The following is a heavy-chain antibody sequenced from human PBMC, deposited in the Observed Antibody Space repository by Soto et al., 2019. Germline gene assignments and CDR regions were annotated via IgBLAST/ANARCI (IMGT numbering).Heavy chain of an antibody. CDR3: ARGGYGSGENYYYGMDV. D-gene: IGHD3-10*01. CDR1: GFTFSSYG. V-gene: IGHV3-48*03. CDR2: ISSSGSTI. Sequence: PGGSLRLSCAASGFTFSSYGVNWVRQAPGKGLEWVSYISSSGSTIYYADSVKGRFTISRDNAKNSLYLQMNSLRAEDTAVYYCARGGYGSGENYYYGMDVWGQGTTVTVSS. J-gene: IGHJ6*02.